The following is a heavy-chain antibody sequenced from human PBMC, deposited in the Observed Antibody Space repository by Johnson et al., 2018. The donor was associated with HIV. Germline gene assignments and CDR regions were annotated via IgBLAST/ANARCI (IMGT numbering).Heavy chain of an antibody. J-gene: IGHJ3*02. D-gene: IGHD3-16*01. CDR1: GFTFSSYD. CDR2: ISYDGSNK. Sequence: QEQLVESGGGVVQPGRSLRLSCAASGFTFSSYDMHWVRQAPGKGMEWVALISYDGSNKYYADSVKGRFNISRDNSKNALYLQMNSLRAEDTAVYYCAKAPSMGADGFDIWGQGTMVTVSS. CDR3: AKAPSMGADGFDI. V-gene: IGHV3-30*18.